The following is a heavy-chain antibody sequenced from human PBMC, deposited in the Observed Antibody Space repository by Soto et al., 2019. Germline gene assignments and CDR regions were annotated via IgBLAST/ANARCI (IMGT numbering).Heavy chain of an antibody. CDR1: GGSFSGYY. V-gene: IGHV4-34*01. Sequence: QVQLQQWGAGLLKPSETLSLTCAVYGGSFSGYYWSWIRQPPGKGLEWIGEINHSGSTNYNPSLKSRVTISVDTSKNQFSLKLSSVTAADTAVYYCARGKNPKTHYDYWGQGTLVTVSS. CDR3: ARGKNPKTHYDY. CDR2: INHSGST. J-gene: IGHJ4*02.